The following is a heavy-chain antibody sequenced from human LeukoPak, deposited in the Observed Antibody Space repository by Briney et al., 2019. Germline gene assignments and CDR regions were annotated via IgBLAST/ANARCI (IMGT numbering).Heavy chain of an antibody. Sequence: ASVKVSCKASGYTFTSYDINWVRQATGQGLEWMGWMNPNSGNTGYAQKFRGRVTMTRNTSISTAYMELSSLRSEDTAVYYCARAGRITIFGVLLGDYYYYMDVWGKGTTVTVSS. J-gene: IGHJ6*03. V-gene: IGHV1-8*01. CDR2: MNPNSGNT. D-gene: IGHD3-3*01. CDR3: ARAGRITIFGVLLGDYYYYMDV. CDR1: GYTFTSYD.